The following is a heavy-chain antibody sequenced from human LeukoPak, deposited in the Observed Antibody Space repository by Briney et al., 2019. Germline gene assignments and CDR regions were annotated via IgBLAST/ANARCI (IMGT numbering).Heavy chain of an antibody. Sequence: ASVKVSCKASGYTFTGYYILWVRQAPGQGLEWMGWINPNSGGTNYAQNFQGRVTMTRDTSISTAYMEPYRLRSDDTAVYYCERDRRGLAPYYYYVDVWGQGTTVTVSS. V-gene: IGHV1-2*02. J-gene: IGHJ6*03. CDR1: GYTFTGYY. CDR3: ERDRRGLAPYYYYVDV. CDR2: INPNSGGT.